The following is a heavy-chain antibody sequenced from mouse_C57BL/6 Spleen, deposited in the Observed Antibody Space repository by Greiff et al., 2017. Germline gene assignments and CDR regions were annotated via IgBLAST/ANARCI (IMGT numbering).Heavy chain of an antibody. CDR3: ARKERYDYDVRYAMDY. V-gene: IGHV1-42*01. J-gene: IGHJ4*01. D-gene: IGHD2-4*01. CDR1: GYSFTGYY. CDR2: INPSTGGT. Sequence: VQLQQSGPELVKPGASVKISCKASGYSFTGYYMNWVKQSPEKSLEWIGEINPSTGGTTYNQKFKAKATLTVDKSSSTAYMQLKSLTSEDSAVYYCARKERYDYDVRYAMDYWGQGTSVTVSS.